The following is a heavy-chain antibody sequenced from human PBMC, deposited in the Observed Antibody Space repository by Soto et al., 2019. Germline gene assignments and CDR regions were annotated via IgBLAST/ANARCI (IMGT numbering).Heavy chain of an antibody. V-gene: IGHV1-69*06. J-gene: IGHJ4*02. Sequence: QVQLVQSGAEVKKPGSSVKVSCEASGGTFSTYAISWVRQAPGQGLEWMGGISPIFGTANYAQKFQGRVTITAYTYPSTAYMELTSLRSDDTAVYYCARGGRYYPDRLDYWGQGTLVTVSS. CDR2: ISPIFGTA. CDR1: GGTFSTYA. CDR3: ARGGRYYPDRLDY. D-gene: IGHD1-26*01.